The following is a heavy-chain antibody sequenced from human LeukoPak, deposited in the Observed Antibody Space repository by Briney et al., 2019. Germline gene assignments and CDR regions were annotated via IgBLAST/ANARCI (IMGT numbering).Heavy chain of an antibody. J-gene: IGHJ4*02. V-gene: IGHV3-43*01. CDR2: INRRGHT. CDR1: GFTFDRFT. Sequence: GGSLRLSCAASGFTFDRFTIHWVRRIPGKGLEWVSLINRRGHTFYADSVRGRFTISRDNNRNSVFLQMDSLRPEDTALYHCAKEVDCPSDCLFFHSWGQGTLVTVCS. D-gene: IGHD2-21*02. CDR3: AKEVDCPSDCLFFHS.